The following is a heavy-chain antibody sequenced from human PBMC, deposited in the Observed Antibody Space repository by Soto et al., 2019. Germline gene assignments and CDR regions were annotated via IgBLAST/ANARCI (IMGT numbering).Heavy chain of an antibody. CDR3: VVQQKLPWVNS. V-gene: IGHV5-51*01. Sequence: EVSCKGSVYTFIGYWIGWVRQMPGKGLEWMGIIYPGDSDTRYSPSFQGQVTISADKSISTAYLQWSSLRASDTAVYYCVVQQKLPWVNSWGQGTRGTGSS. D-gene: IGHD6-13*01. CDR1: VYTFIGYW. J-gene: IGHJ5*01. CDR2: IYPGDSDT.